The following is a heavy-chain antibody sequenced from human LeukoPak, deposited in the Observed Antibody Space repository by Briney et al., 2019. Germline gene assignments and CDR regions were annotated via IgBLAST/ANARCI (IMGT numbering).Heavy chain of an antibody. CDR3: ARDRGLEPTTGGGY. D-gene: IGHD1-1*01. V-gene: IGHV1-18*01. Sequence: ASVKVSCKASGYTFTSYGISWVRQAPGQGLEWMGWISAYNGNTNYAQKLQGRVTMTTDTSTSIAYMELRSLRSDDTAVYYRARDRGLEPTTGGGYWGQGTLVTVSS. CDR2: ISAYNGNT. J-gene: IGHJ4*02. CDR1: GYTFTSYG.